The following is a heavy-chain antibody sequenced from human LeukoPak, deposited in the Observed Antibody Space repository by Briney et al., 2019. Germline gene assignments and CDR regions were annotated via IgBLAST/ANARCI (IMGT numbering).Heavy chain of an antibody. CDR3: AELGITMIGGV. D-gene: IGHD3-10*02. CDR1: GFTFSSYS. J-gene: IGHJ6*04. CDR2: IKGIGPTT. V-gene: IGHV3-48*01. Sequence: GGSLRLSCAASGFTFSSYSMNWVRQAPGKGLEWVSTIKGIGPTTYYADSVKGRFTISRDNSKNTLYLQMNSLRAEDTAVYYCAELGITMIGGVWGKGTTVTISS.